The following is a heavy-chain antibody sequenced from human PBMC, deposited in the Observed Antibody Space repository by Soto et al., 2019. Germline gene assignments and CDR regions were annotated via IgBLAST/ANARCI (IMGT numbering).Heavy chain of an antibody. D-gene: IGHD2-2*01. V-gene: IGHV3-33*01. J-gene: IGHJ4*02. CDR2: IDYNEINQ. CDR1: GFTFSNYG. CDR3: ARDFCPVPTCYDL. Sequence: QEQLVESGGGVVQPGRSLRLSCVASGFTFSNYGMHWVRQAPGKGLGWGAGIDYNEINQYYIDTVKGRFTISRDQSKNTLYLQMNSLRAEDTAVYYCARDFCPVPTCYDLWGQGVLVTVSS.